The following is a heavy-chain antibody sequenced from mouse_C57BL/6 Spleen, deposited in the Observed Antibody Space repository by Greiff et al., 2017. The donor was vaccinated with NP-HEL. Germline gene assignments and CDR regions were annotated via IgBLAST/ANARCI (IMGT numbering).Heavy chain of an antibody. J-gene: IGHJ3*01. V-gene: IGHV1-50*01. Sequence: QVQLQQPGAELVKPGASVKLSCKASGYTFTSYWMQWVKQRPGQGLEWIGEIDPSDSYTNYNQKFKGKATLTVDTSSSTAYMQLSSLTSEDSAVYYCARGGWLLLSWGQGTLVTVSA. CDR1: GYTFTSYW. CDR2: IDPSDSYT. D-gene: IGHD2-3*01. CDR3: ARGGWLLLS.